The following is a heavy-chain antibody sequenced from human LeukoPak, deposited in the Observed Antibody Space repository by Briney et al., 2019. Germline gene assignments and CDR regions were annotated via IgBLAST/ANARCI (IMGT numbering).Heavy chain of an antibody. D-gene: IGHD3-10*01. J-gene: IGHJ4*02. V-gene: IGHV1-69*13. CDR2: IIPIFGTA. Sequence: ASVRVSCKASRGTFSSYAISWVRQAPGQGLEWMGGIIPIFGTANYAQKFQGRVTITADESTSTAYMELSSLRSDDTAVYYCARKFLGSRGYYFDYWGQGTLVTVSS. CDR3: ARKFLGSRGYYFDY. CDR1: RGTFSSYA.